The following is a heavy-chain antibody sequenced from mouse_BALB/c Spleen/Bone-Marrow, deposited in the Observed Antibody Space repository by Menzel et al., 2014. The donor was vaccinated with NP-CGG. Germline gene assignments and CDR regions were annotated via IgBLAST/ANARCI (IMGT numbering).Heavy chain of an antibody. CDR2: ISSDSGAI. Sequence: EVKLVESGGGLVQPGGSRKLSCAASGFTFSSFGMHWVRQAPEKGLEWIAYISSDSGAIFYADTVKGRFTISRDNPKNTLSLQTTSLRSEDTAIYFCTRGGNWEDFDYWGQGTTLTVSS. CDR3: TRGGNWEDFDY. V-gene: IGHV5-17*02. J-gene: IGHJ2*01. CDR1: GFTFSSFG. D-gene: IGHD4-1*01.